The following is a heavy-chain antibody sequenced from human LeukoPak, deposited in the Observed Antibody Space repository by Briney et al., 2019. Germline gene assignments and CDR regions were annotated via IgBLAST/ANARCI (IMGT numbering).Heavy chain of an antibody. J-gene: IGHJ4*02. CDR1: GYTLTELS. V-gene: IGHV1-24*01. D-gene: IGHD5-18*01. CDR3: AAVAAMVTGYFDY. Sequence: ASVKVSCKVSGYTLTELSMHWVRQAPGKGLEWMGGFDPEDGETIYAQKFQERVTITRDMSTSTAYMELSSLRSEDTAVYYCAAVAAMVTGYFDYWGQGTLVTVSS. CDR2: FDPEDGET.